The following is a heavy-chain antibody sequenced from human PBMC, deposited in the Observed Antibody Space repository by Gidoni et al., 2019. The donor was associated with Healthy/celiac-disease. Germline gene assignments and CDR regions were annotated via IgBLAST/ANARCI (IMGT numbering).Heavy chain of an antibody. J-gene: IGHJ6*02. D-gene: IGHD6-13*01. CDR2: ISISSSYI. Sequence: EVQLVESGGGLVKPGGSLRLSCAASGFTFSSYSMNWVRQAPGKGLEWVSSISISSSYIYYADSVKGRFTISRDNAKNSLYLQMNSLRAEDTAVYYCARDTGSSSWYRGWGLDYYYGMDVWGQGTTVTVSS. CDR3: ARDTGSSSWYRGWGLDYYYGMDV. CDR1: GFTFSSYS. V-gene: IGHV3-21*01.